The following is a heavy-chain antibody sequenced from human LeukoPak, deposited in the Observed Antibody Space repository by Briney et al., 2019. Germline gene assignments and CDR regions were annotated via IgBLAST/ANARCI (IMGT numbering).Heavy chain of an antibody. CDR3: ARRAHNSVYFDY. D-gene: IGHD5-24*01. Sequence: SETLSLTCAVYGGSISSGSYYWGWIRQPPGKGLEWIGSIYYSGSSYYNPSLKSRVTISVDTSKNQFSLKLSSVTAADTAVYYCARRAHNSVYFDYWGQGTLVTVSS. J-gene: IGHJ4*02. V-gene: IGHV4-39*01. CDR2: IYYSGSS. CDR1: GGSISSGSYY.